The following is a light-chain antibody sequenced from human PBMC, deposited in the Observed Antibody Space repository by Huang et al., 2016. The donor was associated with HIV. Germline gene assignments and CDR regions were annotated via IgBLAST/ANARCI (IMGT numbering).Light chain of an antibody. CDR1: QTINTY. CDR3: QQSASAPVT. CDR2: TTS. Sequence: DIQMTQSPSSLSASVGDRVTITCRASQTINTYLNWYQQKTGKPPVRLIYTTSYLKTGVPSRFSGSGSGTDFTLTISSLQPEDFATYYCQQSASAPVTFGQGTRLEIK. J-gene: IGKJ5*01. V-gene: IGKV1-39*01.